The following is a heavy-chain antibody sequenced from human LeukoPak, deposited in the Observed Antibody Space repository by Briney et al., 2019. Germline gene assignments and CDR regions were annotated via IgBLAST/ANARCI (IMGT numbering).Heavy chain of an antibody. Sequence: ASVKASCKASGYTFTDYYMHWVRQAPGQGLEWMGRLNPKSGGTDYAQNFQGRVTMTRDTSISTAYMELSSLTSDDTAVYYCGRACSGNSCYSDNWVDPWGQGTQVTVSS. CDR1: GYTFTDYY. CDR3: GRACSGNSCYSDNWVDP. J-gene: IGHJ5*02. CDR2: LNPKSGGT. D-gene: IGHD2-15*01. V-gene: IGHV1-2*06.